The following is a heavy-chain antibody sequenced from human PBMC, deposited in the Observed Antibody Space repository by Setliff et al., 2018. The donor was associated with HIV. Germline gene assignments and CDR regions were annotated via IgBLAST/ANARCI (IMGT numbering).Heavy chain of an antibody. V-gene: IGHV4-59*03. Sequence: SSETLSLTCTVSGGSIRSHYWSWIRQPPGKGLEWIGFIHHTGSTVSNPSLKSRVTILMDLSRNQLSLHLASVTTADTAVYFCAPGEGVASTYYHDWGQGTQVTAPQ. CDR3: APGEGVASTYYHD. J-gene: IGHJ4*01. CDR2: IHHTGST. CDR1: GGSIRSHY. D-gene: IGHD3-3*01.